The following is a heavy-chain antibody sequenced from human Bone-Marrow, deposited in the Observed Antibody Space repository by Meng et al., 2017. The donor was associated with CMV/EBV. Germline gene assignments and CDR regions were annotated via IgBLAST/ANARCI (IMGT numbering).Heavy chain of an antibody. V-gene: IGHV3-21*01. CDR2: ISSSSSYI. D-gene: IGHD2-2*01. Sequence: GESLKISCAASGFTFSSYSMNLVRKAPGKGLEWVSSISSSSSYIYYADSVKGRFTISRDNTKNSLYLQMNSLRAEDTAVYYCARDLGYCSSTSCYEGGEYYYYYYGMDVWGQGTTVTVSS. CDR3: ARDLGYCSSTSCYEGGEYYYYYYGMDV. J-gene: IGHJ6*02. CDR1: GFTFSSYS.